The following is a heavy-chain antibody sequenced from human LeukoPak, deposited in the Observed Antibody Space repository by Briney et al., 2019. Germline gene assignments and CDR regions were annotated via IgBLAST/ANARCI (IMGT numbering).Heavy chain of an antibody. J-gene: IGHJ1*01. CDR3: ARRRYYDGSGYLD. D-gene: IGHD3-22*01. CDR1: GDSISRSDSY. Sequence: SETLSLTCSVSGDSISRSDSYWDWIRQPPGKGLEWIGTIYYSGRTYYSSSLKSRVTMSVDTSNNQFSLNLRSVTAADTAVYYCARRRYYDGSGYLDWGQGTLLSVSS. V-gene: IGHV4-39*01. CDR2: IYYSGRT.